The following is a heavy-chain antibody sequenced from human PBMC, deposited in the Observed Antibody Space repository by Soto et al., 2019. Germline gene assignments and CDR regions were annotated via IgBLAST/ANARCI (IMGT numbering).Heavy chain of an antibody. CDR1: GASISNAY. V-gene: IGHV4-4*07. Sequence: QVQLQESGPGLVKPSETLSLTCTVSGASISNAYWSWIRQAAGKRLECIGRIHSSGTFNYNPSIKSRVSISRDTSKNKIYLKLSSVTAEDTAVYYCASDNIVSKGYGMDVWGKGTTVTVSS. CDR3: ASDNIVSKGYGMDV. J-gene: IGHJ6*04. D-gene: IGHD5-12*01. CDR2: IHSSGTF.